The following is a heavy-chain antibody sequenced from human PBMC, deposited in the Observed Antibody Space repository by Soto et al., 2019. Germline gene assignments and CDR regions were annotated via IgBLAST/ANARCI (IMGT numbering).Heavy chain of an antibody. J-gene: IGHJ6*02. CDR1: GYTFTGYY. CDR2: INPNSGGT. V-gene: IGHV1-2*02. CDR3: ARAKLRVLEWLPRLEYYGMDV. Sequence: ASVKVSCKASGYTFTGYYMHWVRQAPGQGLEWMGWINPNSGGTNYAQKFQGRVTMTRDTSISTAYMELSRLRSDDTAVYYCARAKLRVLEWLPRLEYYGMDVWGQGTTVTVSS. D-gene: IGHD3-3*01.